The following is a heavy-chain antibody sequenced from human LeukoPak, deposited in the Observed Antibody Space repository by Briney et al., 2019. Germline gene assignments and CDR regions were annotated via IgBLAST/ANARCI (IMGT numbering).Heavy chain of an antibody. CDR3: ARESGSYYYYYMDV. D-gene: IGHD1-26*01. CDR1: GYSISSGYY. V-gene: IGHV4-38-2*02. CDR2: INYDGGT. Sequence: SETLSLTCAVSGYSISSGYYWGWIRQPPGKGLEWIGSINYDGGTYYNPSLKSRVTISVDTSKNQFSLRLTSVTAADTAMYYCARESGSYYYYYMDVWGKGTTVTVSS. J-gene: IGHJ6*03.